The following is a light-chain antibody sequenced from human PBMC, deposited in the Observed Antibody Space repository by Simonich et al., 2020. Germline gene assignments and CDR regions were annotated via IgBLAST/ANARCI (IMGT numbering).Light chain of an antibody. CDR2: WGS. V-gene: IGKV2-28*01. J-gene: IGKJ4*01. CDR1: QSLLHSNGYNS. CDR3: MQSIQLPLT. Sequence: DIVMTQSPLSLPVTPGEPASISCRSSQSLLHSNGYNSLDWYLQKPGQSPQLLIYWGSNRASGVPDRFSGSGSGTDFTLKISRVEAEDVGVYYCMQSIQLPLTFGGGTKVEIK.